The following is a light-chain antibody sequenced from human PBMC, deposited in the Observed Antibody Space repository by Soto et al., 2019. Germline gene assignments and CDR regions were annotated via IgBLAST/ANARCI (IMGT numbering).Light chain of an antibody. CDR1: SSDVGGYNS. V-gene: IGLV2-8*01. J-gene: IGLJ2*01. CDR3: SSYAGSDNLV. Sequence: QSALTQPPSASGSPGQSVTISCTGTSSDVGGYNSVSWYQQHPGKAPKLMIYEVSKRPSGVPDRFSGSKSGNTASLTVSAHQAEDEADYYCSSYAGSDNLVFGGGTKLTVL. CDR2: EVS.